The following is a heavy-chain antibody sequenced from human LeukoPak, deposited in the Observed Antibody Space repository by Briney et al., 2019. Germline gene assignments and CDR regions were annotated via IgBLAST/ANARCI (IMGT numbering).Heavy chain of an antibody. Sequence: ASVKVSCKASGYTFTGYYMHWVRQAPGQGLEWMGWINPNSGGTNYAQKFQGRVTMTRDTSISTAYMELSRLRSDDTAVYYCARDKGYYYDSSGYPDWGDYWGQGTLVTVSS. CDR3: ARDKGYYYDSSGYPDWGDY. CDR2: INPNSGGT. D-gene: IGHD3-22*01. J-gene: IGHJ4*02. CDR1: GYTFTGYY. V-gene: IGHV1-2*02.